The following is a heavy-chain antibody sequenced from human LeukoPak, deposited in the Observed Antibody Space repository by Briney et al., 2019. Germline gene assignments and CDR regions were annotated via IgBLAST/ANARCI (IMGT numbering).Heavy chain of an antibody. D-gene: IGHD2-21*01. Sequence: PSETLSLTCTVSGGSISSRSYYWGWIRQPPGKGLGWIGSIYYSGSTYYNPSLQSRVTISADTSKNQFSLTLSSVTAADTAVYYCARNIPRQGWFDPWGQGTLVTVSS. J-gene: IGHJ5*02. V-gene: IGHV4-39*07. CDR3: ARNIPRQGWFDP. CDR2: IYYSGST. CDR1: GGSISSRSYY.